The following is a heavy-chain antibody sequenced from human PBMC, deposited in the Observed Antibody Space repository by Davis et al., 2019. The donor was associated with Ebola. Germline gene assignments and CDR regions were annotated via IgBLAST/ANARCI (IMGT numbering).Heavy chain of an antibody. V-gene: IGHV3-30*02. J-gene: IGHJ4*02. CDR2: IRYDGSNK. CDR1: GFSFSSYA. D-gene: IGHD6-13*01. CDR3: AKDRLLSSSWASFDY. Sequence: GESLKISCAAPGFSFSSYAMHWVRQAPGKGLEWVAFIRYDGSNKYYADSVKGRFTISRDNSKNTLYLQMNSLRAEDTAVYYCAKDRLLSSSWASFDYWGQGTLVTVSS.